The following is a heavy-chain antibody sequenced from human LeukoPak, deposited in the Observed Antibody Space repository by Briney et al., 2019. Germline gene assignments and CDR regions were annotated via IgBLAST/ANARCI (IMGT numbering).Heavy chain of an antibody. D-gene: IGHD5-24*01. CDR1: GCTFSSYA. V-gene: IGHV1-69*05. Sequence: ASVKVSCKASGCTFSSYAISWVRQAPGQGLEWMGRIIPIFGTANYAQKFQGRVTITTDESTSTAYMELSSLRSGDTAVYYCARTTMGRDGYNPREDLDYWGQGTLVTVSS. J-gene: IGHJ4*02. CDR3: ARTTMGRDGYNPREDLDY. CDR2: IIPIFGTA.